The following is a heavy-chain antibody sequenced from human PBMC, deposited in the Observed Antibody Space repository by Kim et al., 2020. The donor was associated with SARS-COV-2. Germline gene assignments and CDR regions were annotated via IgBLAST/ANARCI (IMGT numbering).Heavy chain of an antibody. V-gene: IGHV3-7*05. Sequence: GGSLRLSCAASGFTFSNYCMSWVRQAPGKGLEWVANIKQDGSEKYYVDSVKDRFTISRDNAKNSLYLQMNSLRAEDTAVYFCARRWNLAFDVWGQGTMVTVSS. D-gene: IGHD1-1*01. CDR2: IKQDGSEK. J-gene: IGHJ3*01. CDR1: GFTFSNYC. CDR3: ARRWNLAFDV.